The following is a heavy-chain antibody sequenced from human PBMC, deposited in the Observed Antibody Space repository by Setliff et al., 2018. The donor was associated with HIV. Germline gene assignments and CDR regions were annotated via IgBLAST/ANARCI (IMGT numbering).Heavy chain of an antibody. V-gene: IGHV4-31*01. CDR2: IYYSGST. J-gene: IGHJ4*02. CDR3: VRNSFDYVEEE. CDR1: GGSISSGGYY. D-gene: IGHD3-9*01. Sequence: SETLSLTCTVSGGSISSGGYYWSWIRQHPGKGLEWIGYIYYSGSTYYNPSLKGLVTISVDTSKNQFSLKLSSVTAADPAVYYCVRNSFDYVEEEWGQGTQVTISS.